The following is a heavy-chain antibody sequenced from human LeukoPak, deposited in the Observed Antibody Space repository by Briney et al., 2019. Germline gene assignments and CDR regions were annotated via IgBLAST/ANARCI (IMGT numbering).Heavy chain of an antibody. CDR3: ARDRGSASVWLLDAFGI. CDR1: GFTFSSYA. Sequence: GGSLRLSCAASGFTFSSYAMSWVRQAPGKGLEWVSGISGSGGNTYYADSVKGRFTISRDNSNNTLYLQMNSLRAEDTAVYYCARDRGSASVWLLDAFGIWGQGTMVTVSS. D-gene: IGHD3-9*01. CDR2: ISGSGGNT. V-gene: IGHV3-23*01. J-gene: IGHJ3*02.